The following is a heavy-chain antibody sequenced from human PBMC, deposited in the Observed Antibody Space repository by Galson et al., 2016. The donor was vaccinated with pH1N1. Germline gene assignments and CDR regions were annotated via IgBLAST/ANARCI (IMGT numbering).Heavy chain of an antibody. Sequence: SLRLSCAASGFASSSYEMNWVRQAPGKGLEWVSHISRSGSTIHYADSVKGRFTISRDNAKNSLYLQMNSLRAEDTAVYYCARPAEQQWLVILPFGYWGQGILVTVSS. V-gene: IGHV3-48*03. CDR2: ISRSGSTI. J-gene: IGHJ4*02. D-gene: IGHD6-19*01. CDR3: ARPAEQQWLVILPFGY. CDR1: GFASSSYE.